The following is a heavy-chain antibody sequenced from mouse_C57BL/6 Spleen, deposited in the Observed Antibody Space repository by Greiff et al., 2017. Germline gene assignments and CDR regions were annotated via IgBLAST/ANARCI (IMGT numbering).Heavy chain of an antibody. V-gene: IGHV1-69*01. D-gene: IGHD1-1*01. CDR3: ARSESSSWFAY. CDR1: GYTFTSYW. Sequence: QVQLQQPGAELVMPGASVKLSCKASGYTFTSYWMHWVKQRPGQGLEWIGEIDPSDSYTTYHQQFQGKSTLTVDKSSSTAYMQLSSLTSEDAAVYYCARSESSSWFAYWGQGTLVTVSA. CDR2: IDPSDSYT. J-gene: IGHJ3*01.